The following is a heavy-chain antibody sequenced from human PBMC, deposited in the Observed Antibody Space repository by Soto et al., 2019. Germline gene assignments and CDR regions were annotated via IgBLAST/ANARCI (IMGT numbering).Heavy chain of an antibody. CDR2: ISAYNGNT. D-gene: IGHD3-10*01. V-gene: IGHV1-18*01. CDR3: ARASTRYYGSGSPTNFDY. J-gene: IGHJ4*02. CDR1: GYTFTSYG. Sequence: ASVKVSCKASGYTFTSYGISWVRQAPGQGLEWMGWISAYNGNTNYAQKLQGRVTMTTDTSTSTAYMELRSLRSDDTAVYYCARASTRYYGSGSPTNFDYWGQGTLVTVSS.